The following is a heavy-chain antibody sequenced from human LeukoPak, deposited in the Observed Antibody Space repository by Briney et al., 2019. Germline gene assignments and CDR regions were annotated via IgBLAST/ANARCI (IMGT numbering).Heavy chain of an antibody. D-gene: IGHD4-17*01. CDR2: ISSSSSYI. CDR1: GFTFSSYS. V-gene: IGHV3-21*01. CDR3: ARGSVTDNFDY. J-gene: IGHJ4*02. Sequence: GGSLRLSCAASGFTFSSYSMNWVRQAPGKGLEWVSSISSSSSYIYYADSVKGRFTISRNNAKNSLYLQMNSLRAEDTAVYYCARGSVTDNFDYWGQGTLVTVSS.